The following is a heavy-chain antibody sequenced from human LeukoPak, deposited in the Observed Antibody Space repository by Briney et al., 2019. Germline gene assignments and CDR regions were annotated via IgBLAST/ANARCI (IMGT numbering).Heavy chain of an antibody. J-gene: IGHJ3*01. V-gene: IGHV4-4*02. CDR3: TRNGAWALDL. CDR2: ISPSGST. Sequence: SGTLSLTCAVSGGSISSNNWWSWVRQPPGKGLEWIGEISPSGSTNYNPSLKSRVTISVDKSKNQFSLKLNSVAAADTALYYCTRNGAWALDLWGQGTMVTVSS. CDR1: GGSISSNNW. D-gene: IGHD2-8*01.